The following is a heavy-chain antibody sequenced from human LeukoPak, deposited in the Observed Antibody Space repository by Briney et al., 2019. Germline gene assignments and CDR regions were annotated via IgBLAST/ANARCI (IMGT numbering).Heavy chain of an antibody. D-gene: IGHD5-18*01. CDR2: ISYDGSNK. CDR3: AAGYSYAPFDY. Sequence: GGSLRLSCAASGFTFSSYGMHWVRQAPGKGLEWVAVISYDGSNKYYADSVKGRFTISRDNSKNTLYLQMNSLRAEDTAVYYCAAGYSYAPFDYWGQGTLVTVSS. J-gene: IGHJ4*02. CDR1: GFTFSSYG. V-gene: IGHV3-30*03.